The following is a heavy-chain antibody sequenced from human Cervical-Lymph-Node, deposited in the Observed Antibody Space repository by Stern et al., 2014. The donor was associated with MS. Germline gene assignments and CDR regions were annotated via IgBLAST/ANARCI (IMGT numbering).Heavy chain of an antibody. J-gene: IGHJ4*02. D-gene: IGHD2-15*01. Sequence: VQLVESGGGVVQPGRSLRLSCAPSGFTFSNYAMHWVRQAPGKGPEWVAFVSTDGTKECYADSVKGRFTISRDNSNSTLYLQMTSLTTEDTSVYFCARERGYCSGGRCYPYYFDSWGQGTLVVVSS. CDR2: VSTDGTKE. V-gene: IGHV3-30-3*01. CDR3: ARERGYCSGGRCYPYYFDS. CDR1: GFTFSNYA.